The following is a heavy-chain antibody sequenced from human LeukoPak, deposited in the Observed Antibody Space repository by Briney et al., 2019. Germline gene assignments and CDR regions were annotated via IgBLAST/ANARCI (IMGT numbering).Heavy chain of an antibody. CDR3: ARDAVGAQGSYYYYMDV. J-gene: IGHJ6*03. D-gene: IGHD1-26*01. CDR1: GFTFGDYA. Sequence: SGGSLRLSCTASGFTFGDYAMSWVRQAPGKGLEWVSYISSSSSTIYYADSVKGRFTISRDNAKNSLYLQMNSLRAEDTAVYYCARDAVGAQGSYYYYMDVWGKGTTVTVSS. CDR2: ISSSSSTI. V-gene: IGHV3-48*01.